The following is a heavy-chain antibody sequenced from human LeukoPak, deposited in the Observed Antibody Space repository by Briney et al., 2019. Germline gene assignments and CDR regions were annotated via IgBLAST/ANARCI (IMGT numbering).Heavy chain of an antibody. CDR3: VLAPNSNWFDF. V-gene: IGHV4-59*08. CDR1: GDSISSFY. Sequence: SETLSLTCSASGDSISSFYWNWIRQSPGKGLEWIGNIHYSGSSNYNPSLKSLVTLSIDTSRRQFFLKLSSVAAADTAVYYCVLAPNSNWFDFWGQGTLVTVSS. CDR2: IHYSGSS. J-gene: IGHJ4*02. D-gene: IGHD2-8*01.